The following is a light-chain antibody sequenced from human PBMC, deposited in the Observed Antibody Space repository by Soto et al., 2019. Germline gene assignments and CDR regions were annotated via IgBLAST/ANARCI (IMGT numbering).Light chain of an antibody. Sequence: EIVLTQSPGTLSLSPGERATLSCRASESDSKNGYLAWYQQKSGQAPRLLIFGASSRATGVPGRFSGSGSGTDFTLTITRMEPEDFAVYYCQHYGTSPYTFGPGTRLETK. CDR2: GAS. J-gene: IGKJ2*01. CDR3: QHYGTSPYT. V-gene: IGKV3-20*01. CDR1: ESDSKNGY.